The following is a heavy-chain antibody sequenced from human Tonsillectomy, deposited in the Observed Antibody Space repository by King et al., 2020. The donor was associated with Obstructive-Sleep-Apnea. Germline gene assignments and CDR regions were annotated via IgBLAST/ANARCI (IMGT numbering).Heavy chain of an antibody. J-gene: IGHJ6*02. CDR2: IDPSGGRT. D-gene: IGHD1-26*01. CDR3: ARGLTVGATPYYNYGMDV. CDR1: GYTFTSYY. V-gene: IGHV1-46*01. Sequence: QLVQSGAEVKKPGASVKVSCKASGYTFTSYYMHWVRQAPGQGLEWMGLIDPSGGRTNYAQKFQGRVTMTRDTSTSTVYMELSSLRSEDTAVYYGARGLTVGATPYYNYGMDVWGQGTTVTVPS.